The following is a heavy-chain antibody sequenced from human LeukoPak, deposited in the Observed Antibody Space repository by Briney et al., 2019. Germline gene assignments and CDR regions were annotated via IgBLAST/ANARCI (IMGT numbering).Heavy chain of an antibody. V-gene: IGHV4-34*01. J-gene: IGHJ4*02. CDR2: INHSGST. CDR3: ARIAAAGTLISGFDY. Sequence: KTSETLSLTCAVYGGSFSGYYWSWIRQPPGKGLEWIGEINHSGSTNYNPSLKSRVTISVDKSKNQFSLKLSSVTAADTAVYYCARIAAAGTLISGFDYWGQGTLVTVSS. D-gene: IGHD6-13*01. CDR1: GGSFSGYY.